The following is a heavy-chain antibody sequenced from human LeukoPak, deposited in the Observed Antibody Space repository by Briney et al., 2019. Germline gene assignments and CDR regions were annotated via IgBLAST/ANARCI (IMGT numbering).Heavy chain of an antibody. J-gene: IGHJ4*02. D-gene: IGHD5-24*01. V-gene: IGHV3-23*01. Sequence: GGSLRLSCAASGFTFSSYAMSWVRQAPGKGLEWVSAISGSGGSTYYADSVKGRFTISRDNSKSTLFLPMNSLRAEDTAVYYCAKDPRVGSRVATPCHWGQGTLVTVSS. CDR3: AKDPRVGSRVATPCH. CDR2: ISGSGGST. CDR1: GFTFSSYA.